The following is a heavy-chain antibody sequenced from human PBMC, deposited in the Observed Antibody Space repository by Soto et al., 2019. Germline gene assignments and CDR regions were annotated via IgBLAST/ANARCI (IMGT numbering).Heavy chain of an antibody. CDR1: GGSISSDSYY. CDR3: ARDAHCSGGSCYKHYYGMDA. Sequence: SETLSLSCTVSGGSISSDSYYWGWIRQSPEKGLEWIASISYSGSTYYNPTLKSRLIISVDTSKSQFSLKLSSVTAADTAVYYCARDAHCSGGSCYKHYYGMDAWGQGTTVT. J-gene: IGHJ6*02. V-gene: IGHV4-39*02. CDR2: ISYSGST. D-gene: IGHD2-15*01.